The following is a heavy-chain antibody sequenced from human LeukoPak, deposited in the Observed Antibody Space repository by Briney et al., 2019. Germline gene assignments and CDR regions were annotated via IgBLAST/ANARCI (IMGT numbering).Heavy chain of an antibody. CDR3: TTAPGFWSGYYTSSGDY. CDR1: GFTFSNAW. CDR2: IKSKTDGGTA. J-gene: IGHJ4*02. Sequence: GGSQSLPCAASGFTFSNAWMSWVRHAPGKGLVWVGRIKSKTDGGTADYAGRVKGRFTISRDDSKNTLYMQMNSLKTGDTAVYYCTTAPGFWSGYYTSSGDYWGQGTLVTVSS. V-gene: IGHV3-15*01. D-gene: IGHD3-3*01.